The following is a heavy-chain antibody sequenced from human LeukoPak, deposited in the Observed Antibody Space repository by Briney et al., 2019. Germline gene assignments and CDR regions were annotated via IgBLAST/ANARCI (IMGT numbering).Heavy chain of an antibody. CDR2: ISYDETNK. CDR3: AKDRWIQLWRGTFDI. CDR1: GFTFTNYA. J-gene: IGHJ3*02. D-gene: IGHD5-18*01. V-gene: IGHV3-30*04. Sequence: GGSLRLSCAASGFTFTNYAMHWVRQAPGKGLEWVAVISYDETNKYYEDSVKGRFTISRDNSKNTLYLQMNSLRAEDTAVYYCAKDRWIQLWRGTFDIWGQGTMVTVSS.